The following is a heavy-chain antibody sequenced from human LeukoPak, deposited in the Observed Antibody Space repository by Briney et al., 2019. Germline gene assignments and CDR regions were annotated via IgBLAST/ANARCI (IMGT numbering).Heavy chain of an antibody. J-gene: IGHJ4*02. CDR1: GGSISSGSYY. Sequence: SQTLSLTCTVSGGSISSGSYYWSWIRQPAGKGLEWIGRIYTSGSTNYNPSLKSRVTISVDTSKNQFSRKLSSVTAADTAVYYCARIDILTGYFNYWGQGTLVTVSS. CDR3: ARIDILTGYFNY. CDR2: IYTSGST. D-gene: IGHD3-9*01. V-gene: IGHV4-61*02.